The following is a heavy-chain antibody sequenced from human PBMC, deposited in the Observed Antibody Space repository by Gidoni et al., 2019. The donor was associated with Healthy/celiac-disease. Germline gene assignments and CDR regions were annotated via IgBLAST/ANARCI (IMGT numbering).Heavy chain of an antibody. CDR2: IIPIFGTA. D-gene: IGHD3-22*01. V-gene: IGHV1-69*06. Sequence: QVQLVQSGAEVKKPGSSVKVSCKASGGTFSSYAISWVRQAPGQGLEWMGGIIPIFGTANYAQKFQGRVTITADKSTSTAYMELSSLRSEDTAVYYCARDRGRDYYDSSGYYSYYFDYWGQGTLVTVSS. CDR3: ARDRGRDYYDSSGYYSYYFDY. CDR1: GGTFSSYA. J-gene: IGHJ4*02.